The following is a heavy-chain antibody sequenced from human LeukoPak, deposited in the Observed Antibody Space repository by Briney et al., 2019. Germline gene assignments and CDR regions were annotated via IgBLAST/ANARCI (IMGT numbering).Heavy chain of an antibody. V-gene: IGHV4-59*01. J-gene: IGHJ6*02. CDR1: GGSISSYY. CDR2: IYYSGST. CDR3: ARYPYYYYGMDV. Sequence: SETLSLTCTVSGGSISSYYWSWIRRPPGKGLEWIGYIYYSGSTNYNPSLKSRVTISVDTSKNQFSLKLSSVTAADTAVYYCARYPYYYYGMDVWGQGTTVTVSS.